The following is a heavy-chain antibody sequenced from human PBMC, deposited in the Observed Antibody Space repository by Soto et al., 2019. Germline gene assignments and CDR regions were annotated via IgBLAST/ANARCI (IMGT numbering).Heavy chain of an antibody. CDR3: ATETDGARNYYYYGMDV. D-gene: IGHD3-10*01. CDR1: GGTFSSYA. CDR2: IIPIFGTA. Sequence: SVKVSCKASGGTFSSYAISWVRQAPGQGLEWMGGIIPIFGTANYAQKLQGRVTVTADKSTSTAYMELSSLRSEDTAVYYCATETDGARNYYYYGMDVWGQGTTVTVSS. J-gene: IGHJ6*02. V-gene: IGHV1-69*06.